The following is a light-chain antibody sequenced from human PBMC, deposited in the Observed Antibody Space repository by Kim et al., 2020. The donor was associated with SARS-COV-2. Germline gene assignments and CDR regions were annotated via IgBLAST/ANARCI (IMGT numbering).Light chain of an antibody. CDR3: QAWDSSTAV. CDR2: QDS. Sequence: SYELTQPPSVPVSPGQTASITCSGDKLGDKYACCYQQKPGQSPVLVIYQDSKRPSGIPERFSGSNSGNTATLTISGTQAMDEADYYCQAWDSSTAVLGGGTQLT. V-gene: IGLV3-1*01. CDR1: KLGDKY. J-gene: IGLJ2*01.